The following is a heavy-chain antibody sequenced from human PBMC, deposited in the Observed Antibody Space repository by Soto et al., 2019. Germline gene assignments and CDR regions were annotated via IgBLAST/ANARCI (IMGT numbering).Heavy chain of an antibody. CDR3: ARDRVPKSSGFFPFDY. CDR2: ISAFNGKT. Sequence: QIQLVQSGAEVKKPGASVKVSCKASGYPCNIYSINWVRQAPGQGLEWMGWISAFNGKTNYAPNVQGRVNMTTDTATSTAYVELRSLRSDDTAVYYCARDRVPKSSGFFPFDYWGHGTLVTVSS. D-gene: IGHD3-22*01. J-gene: IGHJ4*01. CDR1: GYPCNIYS. V-gene: IGHV1-18*01.